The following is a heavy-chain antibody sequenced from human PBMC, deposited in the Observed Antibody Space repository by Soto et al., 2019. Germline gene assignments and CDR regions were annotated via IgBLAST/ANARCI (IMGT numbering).Heavy chain of an antibody. D-gene: IGHD3-22*01. Sequence: SETLSLTCTVSCGSISSYYWSWIRQPAGKGLEWIGRIYTSGSTNYNPSLKSRVTMSVDTSKNQFSLKLSSVTAADTAVYYCARNPLDSSGYYVDYWGQGTLVTVSS. V-gene: IGHV4-4*07. CDR2: IYTSGST. CDR1: CGSISSYY. J-gene: IGHJ4*02. CDR3: ARNPLDSSGYYVDY.